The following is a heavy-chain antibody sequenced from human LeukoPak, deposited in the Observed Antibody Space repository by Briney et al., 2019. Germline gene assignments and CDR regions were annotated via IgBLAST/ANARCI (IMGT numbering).Heavy chain of an antibody. CDR2: IRYDGSNK. CDR3: AKGPGDGYNFRGDFDY. Sequence: GGSLRLSCAASGFTFSNAWLSWVRQAPGKGLEWVAFIRYDGSNKYYADSVKGRFTMSRDNFKNTLYLQMNSLRTEDTAIYYCAKGPGDGYNFRGDFDYWGQGTLVTVSS. CDR1: GFTFSNAW. D-gene: IGHD5-24*01. V-gene: IGHV3-30*02. J-gene: IGHJ4*02.